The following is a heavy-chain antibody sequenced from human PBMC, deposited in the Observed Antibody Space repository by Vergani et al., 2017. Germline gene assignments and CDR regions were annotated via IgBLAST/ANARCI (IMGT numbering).Heavy chain of an antibody. V-gene: IGHV4-38-2*02. CDR2: IYHTGSA. CDR1: GYSITSGYY. D-gene: IGHD3-22*01. CDR3: ARGGYYDSSGYYTDAFDI. J-gene: IGHJ3*02. Sequence: QLQLQESGPGLVKPSETLSLTCSVSGYSITSGYYWGWIRQPPGRGLEWIGSIYHTGSAYYNPSLKSRVTVSVDTSMNQVSLKLNSVTAADTAVYYCARGGYYDSSGYYTDAFDIWGQGTMVTVSS.